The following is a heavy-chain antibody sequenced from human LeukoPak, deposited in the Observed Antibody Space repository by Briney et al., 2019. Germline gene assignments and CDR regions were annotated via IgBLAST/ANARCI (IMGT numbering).Heavy chain of an antibody. D-gene: IGHD2-15*01. Sequence: SETLSLTCAVSGGSISSGGYSWSWIRQPPGKGLEWIGYIYHSGSTYYNPSLKSRVTISVDRSKNQFSLKLSSVTAADTAVYYCARNRRDCSGGSCYPQNFDYWGRGTLVTVSS. CDR3: ARNRRDCSGGSCYPQNFDY. V-gene: IGHV4-30-2*01. CDR1: GGSISSGGYS. J-gene: IGHJ4*02. CDR2: IYHSGST.